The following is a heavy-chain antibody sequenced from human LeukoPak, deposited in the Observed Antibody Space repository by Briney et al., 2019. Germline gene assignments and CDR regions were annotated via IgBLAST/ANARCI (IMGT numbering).Heavy chain of an antibody. CDR3: ARGPIVVVPAANAHFDY. CDR2: IIPIFGIA. CDR1: GGTFSSYA. J-gene: IGHJ4*02. V-gene: IGHV1-69*17. D-gene: IGHD2-2*01. Sequence: SVKVSCKASGGTFSSYAISWVRQAPGQGLEWMGGIIPIFGIANYAQKFQGRVTITADKSTSTAYMELSSLRSEDTAVYYCARGPIVVVPAANAHFDYWGQGTLVTVSS.